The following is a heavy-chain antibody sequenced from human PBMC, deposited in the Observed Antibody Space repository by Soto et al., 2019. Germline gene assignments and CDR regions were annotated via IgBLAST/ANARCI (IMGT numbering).Heavy chain of an antibody. V-gene: IGHV1-69*01. J-gene: IGHJ4*02. CDR2: IIPIFGTA. CDR1: GGTFSSYA. D-gene: IGHD3-22*01. Sequence: QVQLVQSGAEVKKPGSSVKVSCKASGGTFSSYAISWVRQAPGQGLEWMGGIIPIFGTANYAQKFQGRVTVTAGESTRTASKELGRLRSEETAVYYGTRGRGRRYYDGRGYYYSAYWGQGTLVTVSS. CDR3: TRGRGRRYYDGRGYYYSAY.